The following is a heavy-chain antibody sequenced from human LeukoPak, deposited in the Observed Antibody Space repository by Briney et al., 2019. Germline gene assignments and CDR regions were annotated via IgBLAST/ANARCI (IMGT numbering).Heavy chain of an antibody. CDR3: ASERYSGSYVNI. J-gene: IGHJ3*02. D-gene: IGHD1-26*01. Sequence: PGGSLRLSCAASGFTSSSYSMNWVRQAPGKGLEWVSSISGSSSYIYYADSVKGRFTISRDNAKNSLYLQMNSLRAEDTAVYYCASERYSGSYVNIWGQGTMVTVSS. V-gene: IGHV3-21*01. CDR2: ISGSSSYI. CDR1: GFTSSSYS.